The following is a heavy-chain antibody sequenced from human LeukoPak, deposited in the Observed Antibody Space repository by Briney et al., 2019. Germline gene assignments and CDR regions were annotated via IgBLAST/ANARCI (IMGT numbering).Heavy chain of an antibody. V-gene: IGHV4-59*01. CDR3: AIGCIAARPSSPFVP. CDR1: GGSISRYY. D-gene: IGHD6-6*01. Sequence: SETLSLTCTVSGGSISRYYWSWIRQPPEKGLGWIGYIYYSGSTNYNTSLKSRVTISVDTSKNQFSLKLSSVTAADTAVYYSAIGCIAARPSSPFVPWGQGTLVTVSS. CDR2: IYYSGST. J-gene: IGHJ5*02.